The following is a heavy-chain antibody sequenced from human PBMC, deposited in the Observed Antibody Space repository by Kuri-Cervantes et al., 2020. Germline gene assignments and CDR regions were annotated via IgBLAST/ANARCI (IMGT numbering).Heavy chain of an antibody. Sequence: GGSLRLSCTVSGGSVSSGSYYWSWIRQSPGKGLEWVAVISYDGSNKYHADSVKGRFTISRDNSKNTLYLQMNSLRAEDTAVYYCARAFYDILTEDQWGGGAFDIWGQGTMVTVSS. CDR1: GGSVSSGSYY. V-gene: IGHV3-30-3*01. CDR3: ARAFYDILTEDQWGGGAFDI. J-gene: IGHJ3*02. D-gene: IGHD3-9*01. CDR2: ISYDGSNK.